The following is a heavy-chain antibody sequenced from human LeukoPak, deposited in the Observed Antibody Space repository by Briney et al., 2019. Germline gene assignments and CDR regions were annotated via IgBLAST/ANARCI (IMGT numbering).Heavy chain of an antibody. J-gene: IGHJ6*03. CDR3: ARAISIAAAGYYMDV. CDR1: GYTFTSYY. CDR2: ISAYNGNT. D-gene: IGHD6-13*01. V-gene: IGHV1-18*04. Sequence: ASVKVSCKASGYTFTSYYMHWVRQAPGQGLERMGWISAYNGNTNYAQKLQGRVTMTTDTSTSTAYMELRSLRSDDTAVYYCARAISIAAAGYYMDVWGKGTTVTVSS.